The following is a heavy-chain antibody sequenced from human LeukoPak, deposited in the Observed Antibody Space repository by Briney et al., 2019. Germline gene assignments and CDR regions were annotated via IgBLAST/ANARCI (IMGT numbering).Heavy chain of an antibody. CDR1: GFTFSSYS. Sequence: PGGPLRLSCAASGFTFSSYSMNWVRQPPGKGLAWVSSISSSSSYLYYAHSVRGRFTISRANAKHSLYLQMHSLGAEDAAVYYCARGRYGSLGFDIWGQGTMVTVSS. CDR3: ARGRYGSLGFDI. J-gene: IGHJ3*02. D-gene: IGHD6-13*01. CDR2: ISSSSSYL. V-gene: IGHV3-21*01.